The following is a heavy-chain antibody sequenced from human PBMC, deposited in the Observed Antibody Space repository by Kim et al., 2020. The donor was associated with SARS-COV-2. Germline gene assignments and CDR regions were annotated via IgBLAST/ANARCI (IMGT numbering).Heavy chain of an antibody. D-gene: IGHD1-26*01. CDR1: GFTFSSYG. CDR3: ARDGSIVGNEGRFDY. Sequence: GGSLRLSCAASGFTFSSYGMHWVRQAPGKGLEWVAVIWYDGSNKYYADSVKGRFTISRDNSKNTLYLQMNSLRAEDTAVYYCARDGSIVGNEGRFDYWGQGTLVTVSS. V-gene: IGHV3-33*01. CDR2: IWYDGSNK. J-gene: IGHJ4*02.